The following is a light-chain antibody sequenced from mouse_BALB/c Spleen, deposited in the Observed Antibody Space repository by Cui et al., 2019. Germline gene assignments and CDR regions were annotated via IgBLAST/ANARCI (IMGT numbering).Light chain of an antibody. CDR1: SSVSY. V-gene: IGKV4-68*01. J-gene: IGKJ4*01. CDR2: ITS. Sequence: QIVLTQSPALMSASPGEKVTMTCSASSSVSYMYWYQQKPRSSPKPWIYITSNLASGVPARFSGSGSGTSYSLTISSMEAEDAATYYCQQWSSNPFTFGSGTKLEIK. CDR3: QQWSSNPFT.